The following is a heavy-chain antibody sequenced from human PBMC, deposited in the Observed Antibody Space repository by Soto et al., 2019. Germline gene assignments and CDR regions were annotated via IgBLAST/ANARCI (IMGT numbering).Heavy chain of an antibody. CDR3: ARHHINVAALDS. D-gene: IGHD6-19*01. CDR1: GGSISSSSYF. V-gene: IGHV4-39*01. CDR2: IYYIGNT. J-gene: IGHJ4*02. Sequence: QLQLQESGPGLVKPSETLSLTCTLSGGSISSSSYFWAWIRQPPGKGLEWIGSIYYIGNTYYNSSLQTLGTSSVDPSRKQFSLKLTSVTAADTAVYFCARHHINVAALDSWGQGFLVNVSS.